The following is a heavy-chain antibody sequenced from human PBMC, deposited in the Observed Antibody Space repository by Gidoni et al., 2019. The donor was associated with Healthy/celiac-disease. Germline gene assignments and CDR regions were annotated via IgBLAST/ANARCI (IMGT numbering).Heavy chain of an antibody. CDR2: IIPIFGTA. Sequence: QVQLVQSGAEVKKPGSSVKVSCKASGGTFSSYAISWVRQAPGQGLEWMGGIIPIFGTANYAQKFQGRVTITADESTSTAYMELSSLRSEDTAVYYCVAGYFTMVRGAPSYYYYGMDVWGQGTTVTVSS. D-gene: IGHD3-10*01. J-gene: IGHJ6*02. V-gene: IGHV1-69*01. CDR1: GGTFSSYA. CDR3: VAGYFTMVRGAPSYYYYGMDV.